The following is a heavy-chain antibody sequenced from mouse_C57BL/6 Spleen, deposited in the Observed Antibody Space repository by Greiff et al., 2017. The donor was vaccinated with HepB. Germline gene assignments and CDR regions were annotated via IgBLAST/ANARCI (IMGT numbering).Heavy chain of an antibody. CDR2: IDPAKGNT. CDR3: ARFLYSFAIDG. D-gene: IGHD2-3*01. V-gene: IGHV14-3*01. Sequence: VQLQQSVAELVRPLASVQLSCTASVFNIKNTYMHWVKQMPEQGLEWIGRIDPAKGNTKYAPKFQGKATITAATSSNTSYLQLSSLTSFDTAIYYCARFLYSFAIDGWAHGTSGTVS. CDR1: VFNIKNTY. J-gene: IGHJ4*01.